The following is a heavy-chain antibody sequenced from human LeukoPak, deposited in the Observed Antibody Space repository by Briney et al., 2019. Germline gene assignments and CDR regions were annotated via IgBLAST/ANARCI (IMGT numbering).Heavy chain of an antibody. D-gene: IGHD1-26*01. J-gene: IGHJ4*02. CDR1: GGSISSGSYH. V-gene: IGHV4-61*02. CDR2: TYTSGST. Sequence: SQTLSLTCTVSGGSISSGSYHWSWIRQPAGKGLEWIGRTYTSGSTNYNPSLKSRVTISVDTSKNRFSLKLSSVTAADTAVYYCARDLVYWGQGTLVTVSS. CDR3: ARDLVY.